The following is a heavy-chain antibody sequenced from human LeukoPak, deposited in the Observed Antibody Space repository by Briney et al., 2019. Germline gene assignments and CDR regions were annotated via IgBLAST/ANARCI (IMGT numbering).Heavy chain of an antibody. Sequence: ASVKVSCKASGYTFNRNTMNWVRQAPGQGLEWMGIINPSGGSTSYAQKFQGRVTMTRDTSTSTVYMELSSLRSEDTAVYYCARVGGYYYVNAFDIWGQGTMVTVSS. CDR2: INPSGGST. D-gene: IGHD3-22*01. J-gene: IGHJ3*02. CDR1: GYTFNRNT. CDR3: ARVGGYYYVNAFDI. V-gene: IGHV1-46*02.